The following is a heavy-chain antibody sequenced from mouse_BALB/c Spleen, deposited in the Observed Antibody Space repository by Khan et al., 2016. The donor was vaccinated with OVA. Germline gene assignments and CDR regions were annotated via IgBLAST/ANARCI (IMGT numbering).Heavy chain of an antibody. V-gene: IGHV2-6-4*01. CDR1: GFSLSRYN. Sequence: QVQLKQSGPGLVAPSQSLSITCTVSGFSLSRYNIHWVRQPPGKGLEWLGMIWGGGGTDYNSTLKSRLSISKDKSKNQVFLKMNSLQTDDTAMYFCGRAYYRYDGYYAMDYWGQGTSVTVSS. D-gene: IGHD2-14*01. CDR3: GRAYYRYDGYYAMDY. J-gene: IGHJ4*01. CDR2: IWGGGGT.